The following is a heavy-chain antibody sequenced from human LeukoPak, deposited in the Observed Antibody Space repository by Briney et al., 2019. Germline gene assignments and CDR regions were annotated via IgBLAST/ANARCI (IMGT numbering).Heavy chain of an antibody. CDR1: GFTFSSHW. V-gene: IGHV3-15*01. CDR3: TTWIYDFWSGSSNY. J-gene: IGHJ4*02. CDR2: IKSKTDGGTT. Sequence: GGSLRLSCAGFGFTFSSHWIGWVRQAPGKGLEWVGRIKSKTDGGTTDYAAPVKGGFTISRDDSKNTLYLQMNSLKTEDTAVYYCTTWIYDFWSGSSNYWGQGTLVTVSS. D-gene: IGHD3-3*01.